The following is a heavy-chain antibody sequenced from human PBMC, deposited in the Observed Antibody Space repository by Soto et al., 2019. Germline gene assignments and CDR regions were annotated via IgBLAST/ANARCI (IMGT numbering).Heavy chain of an antibody. V-gene: IGHV3-9*01. J-gene: IGHJ3*02. CDR3: AKGQRPGHAFDI. CDR2: ISWNSGSI. CDR1: GFTFDDYA. Sequence: PGGSLRLSCAASGFTFDDYAMHWVRQAPGKGLEWVSGISWNSGSIDYANSVKGRFTISRDNAKNSLYLQMNSLRAEDTALYYCAKGQRPGHAFDIWGQGTMVTVSS.